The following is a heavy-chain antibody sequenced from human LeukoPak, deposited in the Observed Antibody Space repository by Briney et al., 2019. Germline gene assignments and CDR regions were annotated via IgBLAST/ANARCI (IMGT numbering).Heavy chain of an antibody. D-gene: IGHD5-12*01. J-gene: IGHJ4*02. CDR3: AREGNIVADFDY. CDR2: IKQDGSEK. CDR1: GFTFSSYR. Sequence: GGSLRLSCAASGFTFSSYRMSWVRQAPGKGLEWVANIKQDGSEKYYVDSVKGRFTISRDNAKNSLYLQMNSLRAEDTAVYYCAREGNIVADFDYWGQGTLVTVSS. V-gene: IGHV3-7*01.